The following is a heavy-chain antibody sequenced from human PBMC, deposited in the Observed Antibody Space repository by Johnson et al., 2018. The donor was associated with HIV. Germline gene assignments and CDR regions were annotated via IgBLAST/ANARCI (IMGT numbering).Heavy chain of an antibody. D-gene: IGHD6-19*01. CDR2: IGTAGDT. CDR1: GFSFSDYD. Sequence: EVQVVESGGGLVKPGGSLRLSCAASGFSFSDYDLNWIRQAPGKGLEWVSAIGTAGDTYYPGSVKGRFTISRENAKNSLYLQMNSLRAEDTAVYYCARDGYSSAWYGKDAFDIWGQGTMVTVSS. V-gene: IGHV3-13*01. J-gene: IGHJ3*02. CDR3: ARDGYSSAWYGKDAFDI.